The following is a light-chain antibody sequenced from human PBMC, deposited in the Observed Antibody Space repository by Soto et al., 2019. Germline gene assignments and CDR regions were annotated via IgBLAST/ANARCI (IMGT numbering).Light chain of an antibody. CDR1: QSVSSY. CDR2: DAS. J-gene: IGKJ4*01. CDR3: QQRSXWPLT. V-gene: IGKV3-11*01. Sequence: EIVLTQSPATLSLSPGERATLSCRASQSVSSYLAWYQQKPGQAPRLLIYDASNRATGIPARFSGSGSGTDFTLTISSLEPEDFAVYYCQQRSXWPLTXGGGX.